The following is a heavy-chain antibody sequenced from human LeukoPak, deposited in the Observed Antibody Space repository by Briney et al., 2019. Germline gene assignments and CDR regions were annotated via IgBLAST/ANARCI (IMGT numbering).Heavy chain of an antibody. D-gene: IGHD3-22*01. V-gene: IGHV1-69*02. CDR3: ASPYDSSGYWAADAFDI. CDR1: GYTFTGYY. J-gene: IGHJ3*02. Sequence: ASVKVSCKASGYTFTGYYMHWVRQAPGQGLEWMGRIIPILGIANYAQKFQGRVTITADKSTSTAYMELSSLRSEDTAVYYCASPYDSSGYWAADAFDIWGQGTMVTVSS. CDR2: IIPILGIA.